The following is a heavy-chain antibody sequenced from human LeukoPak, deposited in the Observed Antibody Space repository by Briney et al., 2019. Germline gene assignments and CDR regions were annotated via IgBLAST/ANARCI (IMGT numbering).Heavy chain of an antibody. CDR3: ARGHRRTVSTQGGFDY. Sequence: GSLRLSCAASGFTFSSYSMNWVRQPPGKGLEWIGEINHSGSTNYNPSLKSRVTISVDTSKNQFSLKLSSVTAADTAVYYCARGHRRTVSTQGGFDYWGQGTLVTVSS. D-gene: IGHD4-17*01. CDR2: INHSGST. V-gene: IGHV4-34*01. J-gene: IGHJ4*02. CDR1: GFTFSSYS.